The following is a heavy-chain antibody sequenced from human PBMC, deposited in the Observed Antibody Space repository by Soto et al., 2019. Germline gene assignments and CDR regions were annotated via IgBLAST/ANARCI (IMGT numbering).Heavy chain of an antibody. CDR3: ARGRRYTF. CDR2: INPDGGAT. Sequence: QVQLLQSGAEVRKPGASVSISCKASGYIFSHYYMSWVRQAPGQGLEWMGKINPDGGATTFARNFQGRLTLTSDASTVTAYMQLSGLTSDDTAVYYCARGRRYTFWGQGTLVSVSS. CDR1: GYIFSHYY. V-gene: IGHV1-46*01. D-gene: IGHD1-1*01. J-gene: IGHJ4*02.